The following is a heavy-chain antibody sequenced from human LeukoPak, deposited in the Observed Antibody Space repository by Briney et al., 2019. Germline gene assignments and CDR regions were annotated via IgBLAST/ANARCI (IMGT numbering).Heavy chain of an antibody. D-gene: IGHD3-22*01. V-gene: IGHV3-7*01. J-gene: IGHJ4*02. CDR2: IKQDGSEK. CDR3: AGATYYYDSSDYYPLGY. CDR1: GFTFSSYW. Sequence: GGSLRLSCAASGFTFSSYWMSWVRQAPGKGLEWVANIKQDGSEKYYVDSVKGRFTISGDNAKNSLYLQMNSLRAEDTAVYYCAGATYYYDSSDYYPLGYWGQGTLVTVSS.